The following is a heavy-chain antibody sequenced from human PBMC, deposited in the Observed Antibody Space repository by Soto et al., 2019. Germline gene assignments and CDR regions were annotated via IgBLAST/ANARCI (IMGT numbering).Heavy chain of an antibody. CDR3: ARKLELRGSYYYYYDMDV. Sequence: ASVKVSCKASGYTFTDDYMHWVRQAPGQGLEWMGWINPNSGGTNYAQKFQGRATMTRDTSISTAYMELSRLRSDGTAVYYCARKLELRGSYYYYYDMDVWGQGTTVTVSS. CDR2: INPNSGGT. J-gene: IGHJ6*02. D-gene: IGHD1-7*01. CDR1: GYTFTDDY. V-gene: IGHV1-2*02.